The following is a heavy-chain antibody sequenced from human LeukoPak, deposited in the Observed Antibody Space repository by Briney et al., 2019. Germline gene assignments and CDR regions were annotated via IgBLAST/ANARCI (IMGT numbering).Heavy chain of an antibody. V-gene: IGHV3-30*04. D-gene: IGHD3-22*01. CDR2: ISYDGSNK. CDR1: GFIFSSYA. Sequence: LAGGSLRLSCAASGFIFSSYAMDWVRQAPGKGLEWVALISYDGSNKYYADSVKGRFTMSRDNSKNTLYLQMSTLRAEDTAVYYCARGGYYYDSSGGAFDIWGQGTMVTVSS. J-gene: IGHJ3*02. CDR3: ARGGYYYDSSGGAFDI.